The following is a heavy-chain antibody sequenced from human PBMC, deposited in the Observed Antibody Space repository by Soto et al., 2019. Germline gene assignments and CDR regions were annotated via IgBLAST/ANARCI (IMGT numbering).Heavy chain of an antibody. Sequence: SETLSLTCTVSGGSISSSSYYWGWIRQPPGKGLEWIGSIYYSGSTYYNPSLKSRVTISVDTSKNQFSLKLSSVTAADTAVYYCAILNMAAGNYYYYYYGMDVWGQGTTVTVSS. D-gene: IGHD6-13*01. CDR2: IYYSGST. CDR3: AILNMAAGNYYYYYYGMDV. V-gene: IGHV4-39*01. CDR1: GGSISSSSYY. J-gene: IGHJ6*02.